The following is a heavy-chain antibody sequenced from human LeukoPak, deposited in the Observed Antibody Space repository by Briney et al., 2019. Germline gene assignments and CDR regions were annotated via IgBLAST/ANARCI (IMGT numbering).Heavy chain of an antibody. J-gene: IGHJ4*02. CDR1: GGSISTIGYS. D-gene: IGHD1-7*01. V-gene: IGHV4-30-2*01. Sequence: SETLSLTCAVSGGSISTIGYSWSWIRRPSGKGLEWIGYIFPTGSTSYSPSLKSRVTISLDRSKNLFSLTLNSITAADTAVYYCARMAGRTLDHWGQGTLVTVSS. CDR2: IFPTGST. CDR3: ARMAGRTLDH.